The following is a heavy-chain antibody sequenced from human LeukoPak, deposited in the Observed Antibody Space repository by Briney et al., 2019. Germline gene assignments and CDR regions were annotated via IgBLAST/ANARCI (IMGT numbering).Heavy chain of an antibody. Sequence: LGESLRISCKVSGYSFTSYWISWVRQMPGKGLEWMGRIDPGDSYTNYSPSFQGHVTISADKSISTAYLQWSSLKASDTAMYYCARLPPQTPWGTIMGTTNVDYWGQGTLVTVSS. J-gene: IGHJ4*02. D-gene: IGHD1-26*01. CDR3: ARLPPQTPWGTIMGTTNVDY. CDR1: GYSFTSYW. CDR2: IDPGDSYT. V-gene: IGHV5-10-1*01.